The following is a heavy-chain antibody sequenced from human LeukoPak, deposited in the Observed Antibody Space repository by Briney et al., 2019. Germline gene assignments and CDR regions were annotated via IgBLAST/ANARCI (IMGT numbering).Heavy chain of an antibody. CDR3: ARISSIAVARAFDI. CDR1: GGSISSYY. D-gene: IGHD6-19*01. Sequence: SETLSLTCTVSGGSISSYYWSWIRQPAGKGLEWIGRIYTSGSTNYNPSLKSRVTMSVDTSKNQFSLKLSSVTAADTAVYYCARISSIAVARAFDIWGQGTMVPVSS. J-gene: IGHJ3*02. V-gene: IGHV4-4*07. CDR2: IYTSGST.